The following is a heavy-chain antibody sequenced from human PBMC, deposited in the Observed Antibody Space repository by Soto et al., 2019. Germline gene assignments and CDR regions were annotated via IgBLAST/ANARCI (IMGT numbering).Heavy chain of an antibody. Sequence: ASVKVSCKASGYTLTSYGISWVRQAPGQGLEWMGWISAYNGNTNYAQKLQGRVTMTTDTSTSTAYMELRSLRSDDTAVYYCASGPLWFGELYPDYWGQGTLVTVSS. D-gene: IGHD3-10*01. CDR1: GYTLTSYG. CDR3: ASGPLWFGELYPDY. J-gene: IGHJ4*02. V-gene: IGHV1-18*01. CDR2: ISAYNGNT.